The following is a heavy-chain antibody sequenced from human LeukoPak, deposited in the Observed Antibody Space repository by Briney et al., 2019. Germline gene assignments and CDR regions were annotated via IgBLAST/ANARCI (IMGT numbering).Heavy chain of an antibody. CDR2: ISSSGSTI. J-gene: IGHJ4*02. CDR1: GFTFSSYE. CDR3: ARDPTTSLGESSLQFDY. D-gene: IGHD3-16*02. Sequence: PGGSLRLSCAASGFTFSSYEMNWVRQAPGKGLEWVSYISSSGSTIYYADSVKGRFTISRDNAKNSLYLQMNSLRAEDMAVYYCARDPTTSLGESSLQFDYWGQGTLVTVSS. V-gene: IGHV3-48*03.